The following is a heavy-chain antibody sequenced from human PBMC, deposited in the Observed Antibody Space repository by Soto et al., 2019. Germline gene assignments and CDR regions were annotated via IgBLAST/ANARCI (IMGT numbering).Heavy chain of an antibody. D-gene: IGHD6-13*01. CDR1: GGSISSYY. CDR3: ARAIAAAGTTTALTPY. CDR2: IFYTGST. Sequence: SETLSLTCTVSGGSISSYYWSWIRQPPGKGLEWIGYIFYTGSTNYNPSLKSRVTISVDTSKKQFSLKLSSVTAADTAVYYCARAIAAAGTTTALTPYWGHGPLLTVS. V-gene: IGHV4-59*01. J-gene: IGHJ4*01.